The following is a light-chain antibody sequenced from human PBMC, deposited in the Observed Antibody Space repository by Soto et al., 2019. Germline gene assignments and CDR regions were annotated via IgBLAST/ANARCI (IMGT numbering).Light chain of an antibody. V-gene: IGLV2-11*01. Sequence: QSVLTQPRSVSGSPGQSVTISCTGTSSDVGGYNYVSWYQEHPGKAPKLIIYDVTKRPSGVPDRFSGSKSANTASLTISGLQAEDEADYYCCSYAGSYTFVVFGGGTQLTVL. CDR1: SSDVGGYNY. CDR3: CSYAGSYTFVV. J-gene: IGLJ2*01. CDR2: DVT.